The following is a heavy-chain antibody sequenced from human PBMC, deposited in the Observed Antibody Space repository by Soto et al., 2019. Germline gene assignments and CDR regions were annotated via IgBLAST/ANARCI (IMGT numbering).Heavy chain of an antibody. Sequence: QVQLVQSGAEVQKPGASVKVSCKGSGYTFTAYYMHWVRQAPGQGLEWMGWISPNNGATNYAQKFTGRVTMTSDTSIRPTHRELSSLTSDDTAVYYCARKPVMTAAGTAGNWFDPWGQGTLVTVAS. CDR2: ISPNNGAT. CDR1: GYTFTAYY. J-gene: IGHJ5*02. D-gene: IGHD6-13*01. V-gene: IGHV1-2*02. CDR3: ARKPVMTAAGTAGNWFDP.